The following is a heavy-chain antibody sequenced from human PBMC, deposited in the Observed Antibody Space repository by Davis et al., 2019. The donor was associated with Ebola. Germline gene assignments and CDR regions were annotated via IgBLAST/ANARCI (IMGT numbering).Heavy chain of an antibody. D-gene: IGHD3-22*01. Sequence: HTGGSLRLSCAASGFIFSDYWMHWVRHAPGKGLVWVSRINGDGTITNYADSVKGRFTISRDNAKNTLYLQMNSLRAEDTAVYYCARDLTMIVVEPHFDYWGQGTLVTVSS. J-gene: IGHJ4*02. CDR3: ARDLTMIVVEPHFDY. V-gene: IGHV3-74*01. CDR1: GFIFSDYW. CDR2: INGDGTIT.